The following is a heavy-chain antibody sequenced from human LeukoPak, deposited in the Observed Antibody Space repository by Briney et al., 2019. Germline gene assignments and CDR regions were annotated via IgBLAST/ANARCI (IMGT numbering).Heavy chain of an antibody. Sequence: PGGSLRLSCAASGFTFSNYAMSWVRQAPGKGLEWVSGISGSDGTTYYADSVKGRFTISRDNSKNTLYLQMNSLRAEDTAVYYCARGDYGSGSYQSYFDYWGQGTLVTVSS. CDR1: GFTFSNYA. CDR3: ARGDYGSGSYQSYFDY. J-gene: IGHJ4*01. D-gene: IGHD3-10*01. V-gene: IGHV3-23*01. CDR2: ISGSDGTT.